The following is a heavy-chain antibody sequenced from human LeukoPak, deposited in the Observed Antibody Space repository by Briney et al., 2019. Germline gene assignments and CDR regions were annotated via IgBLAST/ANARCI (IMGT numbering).Heavy chain of an antibody. CDR3: AKDLQLERREDY. V-gene: IGHV3-23*01. D-gene: IGHD1-1*01. Sequence: GGSLRLSCAAPGFTFSIYAMSWVRQARGKGLEWVPAISGSGGSTYYAASVKGRFTISRDNSKNTLYLQMNSLRAEDTAVYYCAKDLQLERREDYWGQGTLVTVSS. CDR1: GFTFSIYA. J-gene: IGHJ4*02. CDR2: ISGSGGST.